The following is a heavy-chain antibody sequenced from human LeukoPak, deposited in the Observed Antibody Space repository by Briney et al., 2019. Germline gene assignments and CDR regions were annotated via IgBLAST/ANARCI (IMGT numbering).Heavy chain of an antibody. CDR1: GFDFSSYG. J-gene: IGHJ6*03. V-gene: IGHV3-64*01. CDR3: ANSGYDPNNYYYYMDV. CDR2: VSRNGGRT. D-gene: IGHD5-12*01. Sequence: SGGSLRLSCEASGFDFSSYGMHWVRQAPGKGLEYVAAVSRNGGRTYYANSVKGRFTISRDNSKNTLYLQMNSLRAEDTAVYYCANSGYDPNNYYYYMDVWGKGTTVTISS.